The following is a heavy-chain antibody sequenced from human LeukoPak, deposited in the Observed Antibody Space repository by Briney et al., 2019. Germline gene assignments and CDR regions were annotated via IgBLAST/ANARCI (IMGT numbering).Heavy chain of an antibody. CDR1: GGSISSGGYS. J-gene: IGHJ5*02. Sequence: PSETLSLTCAVSGGSISSGGYSWSWIRQPPGKGLEWIGYIYHSGSTYYNPSLKSRVTISVDRSKNQFSLKLSSVTAADTAVYYXXXXXXXXXXXXXAGTYNWFDPWGQGTLVTVSS. V-gene: IGHV4-30-2*01. CDR2: IYHSGST. CDR3: XXXXXXXXXXXXAGTYNWFDP.